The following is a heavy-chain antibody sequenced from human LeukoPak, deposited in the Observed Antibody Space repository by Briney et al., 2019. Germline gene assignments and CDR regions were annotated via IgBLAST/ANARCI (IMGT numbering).Heavy chain of an antibody. CDR2: IYPGDSDT. D-gene: IGHD2-15*01. Sequence: GESLKISCKGSGYSFTSYWIGWVRQMPGKGLEWMGIIYPGDSDTRYSPSFQGQVTISADKSISTAYLQWSSLKASDTAMYYCARLSVVGHTYYYYGMDVWGQGTTVTVSS. CDR1: GYSFTSYW. CDR3: ARLSVVGHTYYYYGMDV. J-gene: IGHJ6*02. V-gene: IGHV5-51*01.